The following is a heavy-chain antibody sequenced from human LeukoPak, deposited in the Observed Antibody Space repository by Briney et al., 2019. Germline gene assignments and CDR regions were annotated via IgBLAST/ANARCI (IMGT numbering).Heavy chain of an antibody. CDR2: ISSNGGST. Sequence: GGSLRLSCAASGFTFSSYAMHWVRQAPGKGLEYVSAISSNGGSTYYANSVKGRFTISRDNSKNTLYLQMGSLRAEDMAVNYCARVAILLLWFGLDVWGKGTTVTVSS. CDR1: GFTFSSYA. CDR3: ARVAILLLWFGLDV. J-gene: IGHJ6*04. V-gene: IGHV3-64*01. D-gene: IGHD3-10*01.